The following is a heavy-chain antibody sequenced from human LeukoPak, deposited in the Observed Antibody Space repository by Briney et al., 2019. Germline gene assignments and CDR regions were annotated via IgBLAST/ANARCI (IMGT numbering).Heavy chain of an antibody. CDR1: GYTFTDYY. Sequence: GASVKVSCKASGYTFTDYYMDWVRQAPGQGLEWMGWINPNSGVTKYAQKFQGRVTMTRDTSISTAYMELSRLRSDDTAVYYCAREEISFDMWGQGTMFTVSS. CDR2: INPNSGVT. CDR3: AREEISFDM. J-gene: IGHJ3*02. V-gene: IGHV1-2*02. D-gene: IGHD2-15*01.